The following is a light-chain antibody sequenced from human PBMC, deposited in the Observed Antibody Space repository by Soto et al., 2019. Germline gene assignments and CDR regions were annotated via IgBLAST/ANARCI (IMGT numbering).Light chain of an antibody. V-gene: IGKV3-11*01. CDR3: EQRSNWPPEFT. CDR1: QSVSSY. Sequence: EIVLTQSPATLSLSPGERATLSCRASQSVSSYLAWYQQKPGQAPRLLIYDASNRATGIPARFSGSGAGTDVTLTISRLEPEDFAVYYCEQRSNWPPEFTFGPGTKVDIK. CDR2: DAS. J-gene: IGKJ3*01.